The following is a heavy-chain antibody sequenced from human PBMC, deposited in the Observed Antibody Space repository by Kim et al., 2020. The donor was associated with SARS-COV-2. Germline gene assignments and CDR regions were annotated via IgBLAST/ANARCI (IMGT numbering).Heavy chain of an antibody. J-gene: IGHJ6*03. D-gene: IGHD3-16*01. CDR3: AKGSFGGALPPGDYMDV. V-gene: IGHV3-9*01. Sequence: VKGRFTISRDNAKNSLYLQMNSLRAEDTALYYCAKGSFGGALPPGDYMDVWGKGTTVTVSS.